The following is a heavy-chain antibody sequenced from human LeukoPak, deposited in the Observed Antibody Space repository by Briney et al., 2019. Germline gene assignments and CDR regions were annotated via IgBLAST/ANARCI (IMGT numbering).Heavy chain of an antibody. Sequence: ASVKVSCKASGYTFTGYYMHWVRQAPGQGLEWMGWINPNSGGTNYAQKFQGWVTMTRDTSISTAYMELSRLGSDDTAVYYCARGGYYGSHIDNWFDPWGQGTLVTVSS. CDR1: GYTFTGYY. D-gene: IGHD3-10*01. J-gene: IGHJ5*02. V-gene: IGHV1-2*04. CDR3: ARGGYYGSHIDNWFDP. CDR2: INPNSGGT.